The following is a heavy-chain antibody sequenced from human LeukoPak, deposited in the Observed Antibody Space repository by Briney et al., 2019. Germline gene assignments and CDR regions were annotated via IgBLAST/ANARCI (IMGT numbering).Heavy chain of an antibody. CDR3: AIAAGWEQAY. CDR1: GFTFSTYW. V-gene: IGHV3-7*01. D-gene: IGHD1-26*01. CDR2: INQDGRGT. J-gene: IGHJ4*02. Sequence: QPGGSLRLPCLAPGFTFSTYWMSWVRQAPGKGLDWVANINQDGRGTNYVDSAKGRFIVSRDNAKNSVFLQMSSLRAEDTAVYYCAIAAGWEQAYWGQGTLVTVSS.